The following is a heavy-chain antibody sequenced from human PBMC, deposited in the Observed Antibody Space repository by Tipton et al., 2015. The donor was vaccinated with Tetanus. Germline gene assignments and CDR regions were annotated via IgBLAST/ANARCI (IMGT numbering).Heavy chain of an antibody. CDR3: AKGDPGNFDS. Sequence: QLVQSGAELKKPGESLEISCQSSGLTFDTYWIAWVRQVPGKGLEWMGIIYPGDSDTKISPSFRGQVTFSVDKSITTAYLQWSSLKASDTAIYYCAKGDPGNFDSWGQGTQVIVSS. J-gene: IGHJ4*02. D-gene: IGHD3-9*01. CDR2: IYPGDSDT. CDR1: GLTFDTYW. V-gene: IGHV5-51*01.